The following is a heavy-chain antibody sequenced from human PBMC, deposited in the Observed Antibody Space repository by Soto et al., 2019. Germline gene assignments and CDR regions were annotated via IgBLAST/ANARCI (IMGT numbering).Heavy chain of an antibody. V-gene: IGHV3-23*01. CDR3: AKARPRGLMIYYYGLDV. CDR2: ITGSGATT. J-gene: IGHJ6*02. Sequence: EVQLLESGGALVQPGGSLRLSCAATGFTLTNYGMSWVRQAPGKGLEWVSTITGSGATTYYADSVKGRFTISRDNSKNTLFLQMDSLRAEDTAVYYCAKARPRGLMIYYYGLDVWGLGTTVTVSS. CDR1: GFTLTNYG. D-gene: IGHD3-10*01.